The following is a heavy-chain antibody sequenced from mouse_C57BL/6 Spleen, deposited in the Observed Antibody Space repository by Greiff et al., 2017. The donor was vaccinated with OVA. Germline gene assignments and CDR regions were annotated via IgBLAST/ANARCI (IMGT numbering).Heavy chain of an antibody. D-gene: IGHD2-3*01. CDR1: GYTFTSYW. V-gene: IGHV1-53*01. CDR3: ASLDGYYAMDY. Sequence: QVQLQQPGAELVKPGASVKLSCKASGYTFTSYWMHWVKQRPGRGLEWIGEINPSTGGTSYNQKFKGKATLTVDKSSSTAYMQLKSLTSEDSAVYYCASLDGYYAMDYWGQGTSVTVSS. CDR2: INPSTGGT. J-gene: IGHJ4*01.